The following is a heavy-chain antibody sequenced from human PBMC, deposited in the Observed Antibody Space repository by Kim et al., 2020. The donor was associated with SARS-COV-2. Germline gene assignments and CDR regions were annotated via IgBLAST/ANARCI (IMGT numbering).Heavy chain of an antibody. CDR3: ARDNGDYPSYYGMDV. CDR1: GGSISSYY. V-gene: IGHV4-59*01. D-gene: IGHD4-17*01. J-gene: IGHJ6*02. Sequence: SETLSLTCTVSGGSISSYYWSWIRQPPGKGLEWIGYIYYSGSTNYNPSLKSRVTISVDTSKNQFSLKLSSVTAADTAVYYCARDNGDYPSYYGMDVWGQGTTVTVSS. CDR2: IYYSGST.